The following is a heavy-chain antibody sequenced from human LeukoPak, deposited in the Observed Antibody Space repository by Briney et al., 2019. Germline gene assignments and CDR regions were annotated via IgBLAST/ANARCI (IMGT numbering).Heavy chain of an antibody. J-gene: IGHJ3*02. CDR1: GGTFSSYA. CDR3: ARDYGGNLAFDI. D-gene: IGHD4-23*01. Sequence: GSSVKVSXKASGGTFSSYAISWVRQAPGQGLEWMGGIIPIFGTANYAQKFQGRVTITADESTSTAYMELSSLRSEDTAVYYCARDYGGNLAFDIWGQGTMVTVSS. V-gene: IGHV1-69*01. CDR2: IIPIFGTA.